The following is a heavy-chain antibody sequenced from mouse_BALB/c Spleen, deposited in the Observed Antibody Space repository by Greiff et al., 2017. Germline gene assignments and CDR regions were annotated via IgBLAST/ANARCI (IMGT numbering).Heavy chain of an antibody. Sequence: VQLQQSGAELVKPGASVKLSCTASGFNIKDTYMHWVKQRPEQCLEWIGRIDPANGNTKYDPKFQGKATITADTSSNTAYLQLSSLTSEDTAVYYCARKGDDGYYGGFAYWGQGTLVTVSA. D-gene: IGHD2-3*01. J-gene: IGHJ3*01. CDR1: GFNIKDTY. CDR3: ARKGDDGYYGGFAY. CDR2: IDPANGNT. V-gene: IGHV14-3*02.